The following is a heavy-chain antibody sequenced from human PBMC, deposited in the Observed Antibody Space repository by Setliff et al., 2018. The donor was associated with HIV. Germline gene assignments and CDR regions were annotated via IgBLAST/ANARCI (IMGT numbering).Heavy chain of an antibody. J-gene: IGHJ6*02. Sequence: GGSLRLSCTASGFSFRNFGMTWVRQAPGKGLEWVSSISSSDDDTHYADSVKGRFSISRDNAENSLYLQMSSLRAEDTAVYYCARKLRPGHGMDVWGQGTTVTVSS. D-gene: IGHD3-10*01. CDR3: ARKLRPGHGMDV. CDR2: ISSSDDDT. V-gene: IGHV3-21*01. CDR1: GFSFRNFG.